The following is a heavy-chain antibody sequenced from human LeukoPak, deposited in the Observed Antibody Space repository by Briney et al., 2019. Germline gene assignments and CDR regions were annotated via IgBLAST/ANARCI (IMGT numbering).Heavy chain of an antibody. CDR3: ARAARQGFTMIVVPFFYFDL. J-gene: IGHJ2*01. CDR1: GGSISSGASD. D-gene: IGHD3-22*01. Sequence: SQTLSLTCTVSGGSISSGASDWGWIRQHPKRGLEWFGYINHSGSTYYNPSLGSRVTMSVDTSKNQFSLKLSSVTAADSVVYCCARAARQGFTMIVVPFFYFDLWGRGTLVTVSS. V-gene: IGHV4-31*03. CDR2: INHSGST.